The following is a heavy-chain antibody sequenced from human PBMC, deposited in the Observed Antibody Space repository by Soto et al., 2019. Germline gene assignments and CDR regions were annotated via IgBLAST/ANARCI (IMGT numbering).Heavy chain of an antibody. CDR2: IYYSGST. Sequence: QVQLQESGPGQVKPSETLSLTCIVSGGSVSSGSYYWTWVRQPPGKGLEWIGYIYYSGSTKYNPSLKSRITISVDTSKNHFSLKLNSVTAADTAVYYCARDCSSSGWYVAHGLDIWGQGTMVTVSS. J-gene: IGHJ3*02. CDR3: ARDCSSSGWYVAHGLDI. CDR1: GGSVSSGSYY. V-gene: IGHV4-61*01. D-gene: IGHD6-19*01.